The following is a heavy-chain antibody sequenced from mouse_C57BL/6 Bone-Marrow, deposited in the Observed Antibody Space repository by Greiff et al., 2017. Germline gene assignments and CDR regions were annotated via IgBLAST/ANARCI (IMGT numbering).Heavy chain of an antibody. CDR1: GFSLTSYG. V-gene: IGHV2-5*01. CDR2: IWRGGST. Sequence: QVHVKQSGPGLVQPSQSLSITCTVSGFSLTSYGVHWVRQSPGKGLEWLGVIWRGGSTDYNAAFMSRLSITKDNSKSQVFFKMNSLQADDTAIYYCAKDYYGSSYEGLGVWGTGTTVTVSS. D-gene: IGHD1-1*01. CDR3: AKDYYGSSYEGLGV. J-gene: IGHJ1*03.